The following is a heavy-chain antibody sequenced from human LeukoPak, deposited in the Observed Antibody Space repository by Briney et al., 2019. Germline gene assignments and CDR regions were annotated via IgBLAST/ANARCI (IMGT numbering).Heavy chain of an antibody. CDR3: ARDSPFRSLYYDSSGYSYYFDY. Sequence: PGGSLRLSCAASRFTFSSYWMSWVRQAPGKGLEWVANIKQDGSEKYYVDSVKGRFTISRDNAKNSLYLQMNSLRAEDTAVYYCARDSPFRSLYYDSSGYSYYFDYWGQGTLVTVSS. D-gene: IGHD3-22*01. CDR1: RFTFSSYW. J-gene: IGHJ4*02. V-gene: IGHV3-7*01. CDR2: IKQDGSEK.